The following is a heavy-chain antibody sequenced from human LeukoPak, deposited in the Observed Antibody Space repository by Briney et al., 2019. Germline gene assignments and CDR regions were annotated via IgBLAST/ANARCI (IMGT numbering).Heavy chain of an antibody. J-gene: IGHJ4*02. CDR1: GGSISSYY. CDR3: AREGDEQHLVPFDY. Sequence: SETLSLTCTVSGGSISSYYWSWIRQPAGKGLEWIGRIYTSGSTNYNPSLKSRVTMSVDTSKNQFSLKLSSVTAADTSVYYCAREGDEQHLVPFDYWGQGTLVTVSS. CDR2: IYTSGST. D-gene: IGHD6-13*01. V-gene: IGHV4-4*07.